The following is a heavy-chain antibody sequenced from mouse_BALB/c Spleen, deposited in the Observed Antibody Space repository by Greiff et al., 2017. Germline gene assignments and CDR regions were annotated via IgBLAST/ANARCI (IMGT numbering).Heavy chain of an antibody. CDR1: GFTFSSYT. CDR2: ISNGGGST. D-gene: IGHD2-4*01. CDR3: ARPSYDYDGYYYAMDY. J-gene: IGHJ4*01. Sequence: EVQGVESGGGLVQPGGSLKLSCAASGFTFSSYTMSWVRQTPEKRLEWVAYISNGGGSTYYPDTVKGRFTISRDNAKNTLYLQMSGLKSEDTAMYYCARPSYDYDGYYYAMDYWGQGTSVTVSS. V-gene: IGHV5-12-2*01.